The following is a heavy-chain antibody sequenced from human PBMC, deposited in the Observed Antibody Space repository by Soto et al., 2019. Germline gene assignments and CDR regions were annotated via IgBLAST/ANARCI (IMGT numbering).Heavy chain of an antibody. CDR2: ISSSSSYI. J-gene: IGHJ6*02. CDR1: GFTFSSYS. Sequence: PGGSLRLSCAASGFTFSSYSMNWVRQAPGKGLEWVSSISSSSSYIYYADSVKGRFTISRDNAKNSLYLQMNSLRAEDTAVYYCAREGANVDTAMPIPYYGMDVWGQGTTVTVS. V-gene: IGHV3-21*01. CDR3: AREGANVDTAMPIPYYGMDV. D-gene: IGHD5-18*01.